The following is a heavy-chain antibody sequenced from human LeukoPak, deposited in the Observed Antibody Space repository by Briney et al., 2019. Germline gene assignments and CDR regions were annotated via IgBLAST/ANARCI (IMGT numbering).Heavy chain of an antibody. CDR3: AREKYSSSTIDY. CDR1: GYTFTGYY. D-gene: IGHD6-6*01. V-gene: IGHV1-2*02. CDR2: INPNSGGT. J-gene: IGHJ4*02. Sequence: ASVKVSCKASGYTFTGYYMHWVRQAPGQGLEWTGWINPNSGGTNYAQKFQGRVTMTRDTSISTAYMELSRLRSDDTAVYYCAREKYSSSTIDYWGQGTLVTVSS.